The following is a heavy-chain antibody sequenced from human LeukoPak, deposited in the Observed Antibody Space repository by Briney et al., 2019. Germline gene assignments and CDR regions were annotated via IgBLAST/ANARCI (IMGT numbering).Heavy chain of an antibody. V-gene: IGHV3-23*01. Sequence: GGSLRLSCAASGFTFSSYAMSWVRQAPGKGLEWVSAISGSGGSTYYADSVKGRFTISRDNSKNTLYLQMNSLRAEDTAVYYCAKTKISRTTTCPYYFDYWGQGTLATVSS. J-gene: IGHJ4*02. D-gene: IGHD2-2*01. CDR1: GFTFSSYA. CDR2: ISGSGGST. CDR3: AKTKISRTTTCPYYFDY.